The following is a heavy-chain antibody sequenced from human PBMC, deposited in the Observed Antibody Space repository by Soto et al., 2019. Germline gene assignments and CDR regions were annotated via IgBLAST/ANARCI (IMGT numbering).Heavy chain of an antibody. CDR3: GSSSFLSSPGFAY. Sequence: QVQLVQSGAEVKKPGSSVKVSCKASEGTFSSYAISWVRQAPGQGLEWMGGIIPIFGTTNYAQKFQGRVTITSDKSTSTAYMELSSLRSEDTAVYYCGSSSFLSSPGFAYWGQGTLVTVSS. J-gene: IGHJ4*02. CDR1: EGTFSSYA. D-gene: IGHD6-13*01. V-gene: IGHV1-69*06. CDR2: IIPIFGTT.